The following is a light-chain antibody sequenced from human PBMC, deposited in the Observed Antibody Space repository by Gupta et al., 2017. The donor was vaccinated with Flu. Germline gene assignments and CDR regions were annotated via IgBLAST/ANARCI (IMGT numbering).Light chain of an antibody. Sequence: EIVMTQSPGTLSLSPGERATLSCRASQSVSSSYLAWYQQKPGQAPRLLIYCASSRATGIADGFSGSGSWTDFTLTISRRVPEDYAVYYCQQYGNSPPYSFGQGTKLEIK. CDR2: CAS. J-gene: IGKJ2*03. CDR3: QQYGNSPPYS. V-gene: IGKV3-20*01. CDR1: QSVSSSY.